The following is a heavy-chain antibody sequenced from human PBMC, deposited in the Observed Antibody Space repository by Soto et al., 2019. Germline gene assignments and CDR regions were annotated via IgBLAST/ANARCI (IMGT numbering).Heavy chain of an antibody. CDR2: ISGSGDST. D-gene: IGHD2-2*01. J-gene: IGHJ6*03. Sequence: GGSLRFSCAVSGFTFSSYAMCWVRQAPGKGLEWVSGISGSGDSTYYADSVKGRFTISRDNSKNTRYLQMNSLRAEDTAVYHCAKDEVTNNHYYYYMDVWGKGTTVTVSS. V-gene: IGHV3-23*01. CDR3: AKDEVTNNHYYYYMDV. CDR1: GFTFSSYA.